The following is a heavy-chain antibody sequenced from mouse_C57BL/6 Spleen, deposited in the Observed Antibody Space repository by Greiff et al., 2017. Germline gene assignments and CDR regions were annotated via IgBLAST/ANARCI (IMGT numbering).Heavy chain of an antibody. CDR1: GYTFTEYT. CDR2: FYPGSGSI. J-gene: IGHJ1*03. Sequence: VKVVESGAELVKPGASVKLSCKASGYTFTEYTIHWVKQRSGQGLEWIGWFYPGSGSIKYNEKFKDKATLTADKSSSTVYMELSRLTSEDSAVYFCARHEDQGLWSWYFDVWGTGTTVTVSS. D-gene: IGHD1-1*02. V-gene: IGHV1-62-2*01. CDR3: ARHEDQGLWSWYFDV.